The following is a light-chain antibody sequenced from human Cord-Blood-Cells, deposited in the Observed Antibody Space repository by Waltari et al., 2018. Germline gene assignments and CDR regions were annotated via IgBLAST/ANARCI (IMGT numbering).Light chain of an antibody. CDR3: QQSYSTPIT. J-gene: IGKJ5*01. Sequence: DIQMIQSPSSLPASVGERVTTTCRASQRISSYLNWYQQKPGKAPKLLIYAASSLQSGVPSRFSGSGSGTDFTLTISSLQPEDFATYYCQQSYSTPITFGQGTRLEIK. CDR1: QRISSY. CDR2: AAS. V-gene: IGKV1-39*01.